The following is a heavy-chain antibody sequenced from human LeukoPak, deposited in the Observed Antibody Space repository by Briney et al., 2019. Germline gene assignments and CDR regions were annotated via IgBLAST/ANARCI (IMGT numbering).Heavy chain of an antibody. CDR3: ARHAHCSGGSCYLDY. D-gene: IGHD2-15*01. CDR1: GGSISSYY. V-gene: IGHV4-59*08. Sequence: SETLSLTCTVSGGSISSYYWSWIRQPPGKGLEWIGYIYYSGSTNYNPSLKSRVTISVDTSKNQFSLKLSSVTAADTAVYYCARHAHCSGGSCYLDYWGQGTLVTVSS. CDR2: IYYSGST. J-gene: IGHJ4*02.